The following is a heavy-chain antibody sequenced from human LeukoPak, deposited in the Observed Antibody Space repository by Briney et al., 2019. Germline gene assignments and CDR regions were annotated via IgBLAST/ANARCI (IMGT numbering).Heavy chain of an antibody. V-gene: IGHV3-23*01. CDR2: ISGSGSAT. J-gene: IGHJ4*02. CDR1: GFTFRSYA. CDR3: ARDSSGDYYDY. D-gene: IGHD4-17*01. Sequence: GGSLRLSCAASGFTFRSYAMNWVRQAPGKGLEWVSAISGSGSATYYADSVKGRFTISRDNSKNTLYLQMNSLRAEDTAVYYCARDSSGDYYDYWGQGTLVTVSS.